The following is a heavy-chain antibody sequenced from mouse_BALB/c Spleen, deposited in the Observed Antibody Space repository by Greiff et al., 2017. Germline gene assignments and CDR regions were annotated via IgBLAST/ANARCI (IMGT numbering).Heavy chain of an antibody. CDR2: ISSGGSYT. J-gene: IGHJ2*01. D-gene: IGHD1-3*01. CDR3: ARHNSDDLDY. Sequence: EVKLVESGGDLVKPGGSLKLSCAASGFTFSSYGMSWVRQTPDKRLEWVATISSGGSYTYYPDSVKGRFTISRDNAKNTLYLQMSSLKSEDTAMYYCARHNSDDLDYWGQGTTLTVSA. CDR1: GFTFSSYG. V-gene: IGHV5-6*01.